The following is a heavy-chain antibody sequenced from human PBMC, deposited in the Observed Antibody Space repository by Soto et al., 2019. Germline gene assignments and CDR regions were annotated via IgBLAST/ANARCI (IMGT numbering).Heavy chain of an antibody. J-gene: IGHJ6*02. V-gene: IGHV5-51*01. CDR1: GYSFTSYW. CDR2: IYPGDSDA. D-gene: IGHD6-19*01. Sequence: GESLKISCKGSGYSFTSYWIGWVRQMPGKGLEWMGIIYPGDSDARYSPSFQGQVTISADKSISTAYLQWSSLKASDTAMYYCARQGLAVAVNYYRMDVWGQGTTVTVSS. CDR3: ARQGLAVAVNYYRMDV.